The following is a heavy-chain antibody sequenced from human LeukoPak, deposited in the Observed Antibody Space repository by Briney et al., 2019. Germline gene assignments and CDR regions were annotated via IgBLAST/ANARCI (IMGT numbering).Heavy chain of an antibody. CDR1: GFTFSSYG. D-gene: IGHD2-15*01. Sequence: PGGSLRLSCAASGFTFSSYGIHWVRQAPGKGLEWVAFIRYDGSNKYYADSVKGRFTISRDNSKNTLYLQMNSLRAEDTAVYYCAKGKTWAYCSGGSCEPGGLDYWGQGTLVTVSS. J-gene: IGHJ4*02. CDR3: AKGKTWAYCSGGSCEPGGLDY. CDR2: IRYDGSNK. V-gene: IGHV3-30*02.